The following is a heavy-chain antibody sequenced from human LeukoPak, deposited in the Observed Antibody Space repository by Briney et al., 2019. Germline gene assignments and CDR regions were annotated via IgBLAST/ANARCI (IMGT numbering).Heavy chain of an antibody. V-gene: IGHV3-30*02. D-gene: IGHD1-26*01. Sequence: GGSLRLSCAASGFTFSSYAMNWVRQAPGKGLEWVAFIRYDGSNKYYADSVKGRFTISRDNSKNTLYLQMNSLRAEDTAVYYCAKDHMGAPDFDYWGQGTLVTVSS. CDR2: IRYDGSNK. CDR3: AKDHMGAPDFDY. CDR1: GFTFSSYA. J-gene: IGHJ4*02.